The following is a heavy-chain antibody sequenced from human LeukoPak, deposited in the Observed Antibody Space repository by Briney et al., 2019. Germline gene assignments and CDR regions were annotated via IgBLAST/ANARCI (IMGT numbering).Heavy chain of an antibody. CDR3: AREAVRITMIVVAPKSGMDV. Sequence: GGSLRLSCAASGFTFSSYWMSWVRQAPGKGLEWVANIKQDGSEKYYVDSVKGRFTISRDNAKNSLYLQMNSLRAEDTAVYYCAREAVRITMIVVAPKSGMDVWGQGTTVTVSS. CDR2: IKQDGSEK. J-gene: IGHJ6*02. CDR1: GFTFSSYW. V-gene: IGHV3-7*01. D-gene: IGHD3-22*01.